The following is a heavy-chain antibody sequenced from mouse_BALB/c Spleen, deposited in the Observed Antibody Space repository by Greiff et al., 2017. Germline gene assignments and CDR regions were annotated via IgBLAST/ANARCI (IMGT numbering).Heavy chain of an antibody. CDR3: AREGGRGY. Sequence: EVKLMESGPGLVKPSQTVSLTCTVTGISITTGNYRWSWIRQFPGLKLEWIGYIYYSGTITYNPSLTSRTTITRDTSKNQFFLDMNSLTAEDTATYYCAREGGRGYWGQGTTLTVSS. J-gene: IGHJ2*01. CDR2: IYYSGTI. V-gene: IGHV3-5*02. CDR1: GISITTGNYR.